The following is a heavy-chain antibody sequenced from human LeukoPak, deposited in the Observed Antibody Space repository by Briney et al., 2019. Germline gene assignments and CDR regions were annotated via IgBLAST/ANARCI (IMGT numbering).Heavy chain of an antibody. CDR1: GFTFSNYW. CDR2: IRYDGSNK. CDR3: AKVRSSSWYGWDYFDY. Sequence: AGGSLRLSCAASGFTFSNYWMSWVRQAPGKGLEWVAFIRYDGSNKYYADSVKGRFTISRDNSKNTLYLQMNSLRAEDTAVYYCAKVRSSSWYGWDYFDYWGQGTLVTVSS. D-gene: IGHD6-13*01. J-gene: IGHJ4*02. V-gene: IGHV3-30*02.